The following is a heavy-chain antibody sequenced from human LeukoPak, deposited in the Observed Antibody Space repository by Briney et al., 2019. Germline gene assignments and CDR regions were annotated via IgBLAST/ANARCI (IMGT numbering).Heavy chain of an antibody. D-gene: IGHD2-15*01. CDR3: AWESYCSGGSCYSIDY. V-gene: IGHV1-2*02. Sequence: ASVKVSCKASGYTFTGYYMHWVRQAPGQGLEWMGWINPNSGGTNYVQKFQGRVTMTRDTSISTAYMELSRLRSDDTAVYYCAWESYCSGGSCYSIDYWGQGTLVTVSS. J-gene: IGHJ4*02. CDR1: GYTFTGYY. CDR2: INPNSGGT.